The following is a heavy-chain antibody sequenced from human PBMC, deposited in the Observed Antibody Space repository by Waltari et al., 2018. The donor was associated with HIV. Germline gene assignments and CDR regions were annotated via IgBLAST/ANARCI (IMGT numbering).Heavy chain of an antibody. D-gene: IGHD4-4*01. V-gene: IGHV4-39*07. J-gene: IGHJ5*02. CDR2: IYYSAST. Sequence: QLQLQESGPGLVKPSETLSLTCTVSGGSISSSSYYWGWIRQPPGKGLEWIGSIYYSASTYYNPSLKSRVTISVDTSKNQFSLKLSSVTAADTAVYYCARDSGDYKGSWFDPWGQGTLVTVSS. CDR3: ARDSGDYKGSWFDP. CDR1: GGSISSSSYY.